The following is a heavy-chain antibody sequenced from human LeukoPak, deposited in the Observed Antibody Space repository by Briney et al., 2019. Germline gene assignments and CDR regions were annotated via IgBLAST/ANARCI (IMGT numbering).Heavy chain of an antibody. CDR2: ISYDGGNK. CDR1: GFTFSSYG. V-gene: IGHV3-30*18. CDR3: AKEGESSGWYFAFVDY. J-gene: IGHJ4*02. D-gene: IGHD6-13*01. Sequence: PGGSLRLSCAASGFTFSSYGMHWVRQAPGKGLEWVAVISYDGGNKYYADSVKGRFTISRDNSKNTLYLQMNSLRAEDTAVYYCAKEGESSGWYFAFVDYWGQGTLVTVSS.